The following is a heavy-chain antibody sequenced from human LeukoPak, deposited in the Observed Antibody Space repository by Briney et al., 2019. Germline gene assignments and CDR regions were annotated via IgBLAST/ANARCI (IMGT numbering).Heavy chain of an antibody. D-gene: IGHD2-2*01. J-gene: IGHJ2*01. Sequence: SETLSLTCAVYGRSFSGYYWSWIRQPPGKGLEWIGEINHSGSTNYNPSLKSRVTISVDTSKNQFSLKLSSVTAADTAVYYCARASCSSTSCSRGWYFDLWGRGTLVTVSS. V-gene: IGHV4-34*01. CDR2: INHSGST. CDR3: ARASCSSTSCSRGWYFDL. CDR1: GRSFSGYY.